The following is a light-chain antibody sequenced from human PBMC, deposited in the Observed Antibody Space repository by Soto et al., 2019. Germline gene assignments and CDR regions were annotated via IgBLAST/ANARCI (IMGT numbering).Light chain of an antibody. Sequence: QSALTQSPSASGSPGQSVTISCTGTSSDVGNYKYVSWYQQHPGKAPKLMIYEVSKRPSGVPDRFSGSKSGNTASLTVSGLQVEVEADYYCSSYAGSNLWVFGGGTKLTVL. J-gene: IGLJ3*02. CDR1: SSDVGNYKY. CDR2: EVS. V-gene: IGLV2-8*01. CDR3: SSYAGSNLWV.